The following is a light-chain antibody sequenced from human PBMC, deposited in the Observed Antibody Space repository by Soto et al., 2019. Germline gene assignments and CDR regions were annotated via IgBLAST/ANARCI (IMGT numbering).Light chain of an antibody. Sequence: QSVLTQPRSVSASPGQSVTISCTGTSSDVGDYNYVSWYQEHPGKAPKLMIYDVNKRPSGVPDRFSGSKSGNTASLTISGLQAEEEADYYCCSYAGSYTLWVFGGGTKLTVL. V-gene: IGLV2-11*01. CDR2: DVN. J-gene: IGLJ3*02. CDR3: CSYAGSYTLWV. CDR1: SSDVGDYNY.